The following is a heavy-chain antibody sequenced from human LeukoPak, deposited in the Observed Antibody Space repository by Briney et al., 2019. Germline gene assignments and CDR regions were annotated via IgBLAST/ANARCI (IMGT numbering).Heavy chain of an antibody. J-gene: IGHJ4*02. CDR3: ARRGSSGWPRQYYFDY. V-gene: IGHV4-34*01. CDR2: INHSGTT. CDR1: GASFSGYY. D-gene: IGHD6-19*01. Sequence: SETLSVTCAGYGASFSGYYWSWIRQPPGKGLEWIGEINHSGTTNYNPSLKSRVTISVDTSKNQFSLKLSSVTAADTAVYYCARRGSSGWPRQYYFDYWGQGTLVTVSS.